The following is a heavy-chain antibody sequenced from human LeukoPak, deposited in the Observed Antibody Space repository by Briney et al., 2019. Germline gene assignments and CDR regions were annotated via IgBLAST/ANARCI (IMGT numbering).Heavy chain of an antibody. D-gene: IGHD6-13*01. V-gene: IGHV4-39*07. J-gene: IGHJ4*02. Sequence: SETLSLTCTVSGGSISSGSYYWSWIRQPPGKGLEWIGEINHSGSTNYNPSLKSRVTISVDTSKNQFSLKLSSVTAADTAVYYCARNIGRYSSRYDYWGQGTLVTVSS. CDR3: ARNIGRYSSRYDY. CDR2: INHSGST. CDR1: GGSISSGSYY.